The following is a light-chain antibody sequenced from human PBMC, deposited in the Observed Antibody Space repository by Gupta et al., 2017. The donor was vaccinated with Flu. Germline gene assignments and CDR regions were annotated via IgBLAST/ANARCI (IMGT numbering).Light chain of an antibody. V-gene: IGLV3-9*01. J-gene: IGLJ2*01. CDR3: QVWDSSTVV. CDR1: KIGSKH. CDR2: RDG. Sequence: LGQTARITCGGKKIGSKHVHVYQQIPGQVPVLVIYRDGNRPAGIPERFSGSNSGNTATLTITRAQAGDEADYYCQVWDSSTVVFGGGTKLTVL.